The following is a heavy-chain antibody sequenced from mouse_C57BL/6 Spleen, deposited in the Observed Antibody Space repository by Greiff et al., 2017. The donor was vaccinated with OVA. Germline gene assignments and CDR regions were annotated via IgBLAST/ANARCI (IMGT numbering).Heavy chain of an antibody. V-gene: IGHV1-80*01. CDR2: IYPGDGDT. CDR1: GYAFSSYW. J-gene: IGHJ3*01. Sequence: VKLMESGAELVKPGASVKISCKASGYAFSSYWMNWVKQRPGKGLEWIGQIYPGDGDTNYNGKFKGKATLTADKSSSTAYMQLSSLTSEDSAVYFCARGGDGHYPFAYWGQGTLVTVSA. D-gene: IGHD2-3*01. CDR3: ARGGDGHYPFAY.